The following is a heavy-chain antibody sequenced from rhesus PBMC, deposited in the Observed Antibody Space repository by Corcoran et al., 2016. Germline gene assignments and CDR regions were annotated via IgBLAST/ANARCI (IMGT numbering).Heavy chain of an antibody. Sequence: EVQLVQSGAEVKRPGESLKISCKTSGYSFTSYCISWVRQMPGKGLEWMGAIDPRDSDTTYNPSFQGKVTSVADKSISTAYMQWSRLKASDTATYYCAKSPIAAAGLNYWGQGVLVTVSS. D-gene: IGHD6S26*01. V-gene: IGHV5-20*01. CDR2: IDPRDSDT. J-gene: IGHJ4*01. CDR3: AKSPIAAAGLNY. CDR1: GYSFTSYC.